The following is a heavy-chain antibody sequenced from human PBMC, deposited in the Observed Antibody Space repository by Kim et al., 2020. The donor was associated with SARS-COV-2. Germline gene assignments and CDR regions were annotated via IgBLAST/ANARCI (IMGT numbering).Heavy chain of an antibody. D-gene: IGHD3-16*01. CDR1: GFTFSSYG. CDR2: ISYDGSNK. V-gene: IGHV3-30*18. J-gene: IGHJ5*02. Sequence: GGSLRLSCAASGFTFSSYGMHWVRQAPGKGLEWVAVISYDGSNKYYADSVKGRFTISRDNSKNTLYLQMNSLRAEDPAVYYCAKAFLGSLYSPGDFDPWGQGTLVTVSS. CDR3: AKAFLGSLYSPGDFDP.